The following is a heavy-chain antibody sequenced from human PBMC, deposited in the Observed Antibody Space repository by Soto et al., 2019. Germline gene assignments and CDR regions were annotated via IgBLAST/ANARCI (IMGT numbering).Heavy chain of an antibody. CDR1: GYAFTDYY. Sequence: QVQLVQSGAEVKKPGASVKVSCKASGYAFTDYYMHWVRQAPGQGLEWMGWINSKSGGTNLAQRFQGRVTMTRDKSISTTHLEVSRLRSDDTAIFYCARSDTDIAAPYYGMDVWGQGTTVTVSS. V-gene: IGHV1-2*02. CDR3: ARSDTDIAAPYYGMDV. J-gene: IGHJ6*02. D-gene: IGHD5-18*01. CDR2: INSKSGGT.